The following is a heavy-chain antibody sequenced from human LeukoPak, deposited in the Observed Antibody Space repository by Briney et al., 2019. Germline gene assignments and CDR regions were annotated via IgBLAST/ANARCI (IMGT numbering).Heavy chain of an antibody. CDR2: IRANNGDT. D-gene: IGHD2-2*01. CDR3: ARDHCTSSGCYEYYYYGVDV. CDR1: GYPIHWYG. J-gene: IGHJ6*02. Sequence: ASVKVSCRASGYPIHWYGFTWVRQAPGHGLEWMGWIRANNGDTNFAQKFQGRVIMTTDTSTSTTHMELRGLTSDDTAVYYCARDHCTSSGCYEYYYYGVDVWGQGTTVTVSS. V-gene: IGHV1-18*01.